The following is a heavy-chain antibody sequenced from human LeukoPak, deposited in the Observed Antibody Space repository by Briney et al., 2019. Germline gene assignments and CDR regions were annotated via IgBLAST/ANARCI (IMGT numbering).Heavy chain of an antibody. CDR1: GYTFTGYY. CDR3: AREIGSGWSIFDY. Sequence: ASVKVSCKASGYTFTGYYMHWVRQAPGQGLEWMGCINPNSGATRYAQKFQGRVTMTRDTSISTAFMELSRLRSDDTAVYYCAREIGSGWSIFDYWGQGTLVTVSS. D-gene: IGHD6-19*01. V-gene: IGHV1-2*02. CDR2: INPNSGAT. J-gene: IGHJ4*02.